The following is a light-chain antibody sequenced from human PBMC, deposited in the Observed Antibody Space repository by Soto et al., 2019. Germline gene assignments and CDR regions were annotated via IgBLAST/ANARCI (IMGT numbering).Light chain of an antibody. J-gene: IGLJ2*01. CDR3: SSYASSNTQV. V-gene: IGLV2-14*01. CDR2: DVS. CDR1: SSDVGGYNY. Sequence: QSALTQPASVSGSPGQSITVSCIGTSSDVGGYNYVSWYQQHPGKAPKLMIHDVSNRPSGVSNRCSGSKSGNTASLTISGLQAEDEAYYYCSSYASSNTQVFGGGTQLTVL.